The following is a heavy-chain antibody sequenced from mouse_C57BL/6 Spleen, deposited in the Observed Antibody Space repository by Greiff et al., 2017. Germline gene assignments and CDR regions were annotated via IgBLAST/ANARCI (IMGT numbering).Heavy chain of an antibody. Sequence: VQLKESGPELVKPGASVKIPCKASGYTFTDYNMDWVKQSHGKSLEWIGDIDPNNGGTIYNQKFKGKATLTVDKSSSTAYMGLRSLTSEDTAVYYCAREACSNYAMDYWGQGISVTVSS. V-gene: IGHV1-18*01. J-gene: IGHJ4*01. CDR3: AREACSNYAMDY. CDR2: IDPNNGGT. CDR1: GYTFTDYN. D-gene: IGHD1-1*01.